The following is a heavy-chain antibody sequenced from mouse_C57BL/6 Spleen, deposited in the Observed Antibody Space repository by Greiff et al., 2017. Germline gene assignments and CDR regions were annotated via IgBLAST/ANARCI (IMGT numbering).Heavy chain of an antibody. V-gene: IGHV1-26*01. CDR1: GYTFTDYY. D-gene: IGHD2-4*01. CDR3: ARGIYYDYDGYY. CDR2: INPNNGGT. J-gene: IGHJ4*01. Sequence: VQLQQSGPELVKPGASVKISCKASGYTFTDYYMNWVKQSHGKSLEWIGDINPNNGGTSYNQKFKGKATLTVDKSSSTAYMELRSLTSEDSAVYYCARGIYYDYDGYYWGQGTSVTVSS.